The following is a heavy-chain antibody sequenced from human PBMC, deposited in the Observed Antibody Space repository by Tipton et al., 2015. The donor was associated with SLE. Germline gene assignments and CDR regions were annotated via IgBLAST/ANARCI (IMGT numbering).Heavy chain of an antibody. J-gene: IGHJ6*02. CDR1: GFTFSNYW. V-gene: IGHV3-74*01. D-gene: IGHD1-26*01. CDR2: ITSDGSTT. CDR3: ARDLKQALPDYYGMDV. Sequence: SLRLSCVASGFTFSNYWMNWVRQAPGKGLVWVSRITSDGSTTAYADFVRGRFTISRDNAKKTVYLQMNSLRAEDTALYYCARDLKQALPDYYGMDVWGQGTTVTVSS.